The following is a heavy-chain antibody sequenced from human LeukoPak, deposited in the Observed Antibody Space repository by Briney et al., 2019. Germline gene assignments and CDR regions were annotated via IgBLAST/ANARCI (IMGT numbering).Heavy chain of an antibody. V-gene: IGHV3-30*01. CDR2: ISYDGSNK. D-gene: IGHD6-19*01. J-gene: IGHJ4*02. CDR1: GFTFSSYA. CDR3: ARESGDRSGYYFDY. Sequence: GGSLRLSCAATGFTFSSYAMHWVRQAPGKGLEWVAVISYDGSNKYYADSVKGRVTISRDNSKNTLYLQMNSLRAEDTAVYYCARESGDRSGYYFDYWGQGTLVTVSS.